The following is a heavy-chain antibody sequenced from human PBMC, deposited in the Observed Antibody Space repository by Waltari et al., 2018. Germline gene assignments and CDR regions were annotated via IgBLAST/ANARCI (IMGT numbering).Heavy chain of an antibody. V-gene: IGHV5-51*01. D-gene: IGHD3-16*01. CDR2: INPFDSDT. J-gene: IGHJ3*02. CDR3: ARRKLGEAFDI. CDR1: GYSFPNYW. Sequence: EVQLVQSGAELKRSGESLKISCKGSGYSFPNYWIAWVRQRPGKGLEWMGSINPFDSDTKYNPSVQGHVTFSADKSLSAVYLQWTSLKASDTAMYYCARRKLGEAFDIWGQGTMVIVSS.